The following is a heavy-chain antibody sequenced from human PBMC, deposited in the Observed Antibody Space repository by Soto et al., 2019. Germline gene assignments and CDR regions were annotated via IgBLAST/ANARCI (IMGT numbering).Heavy chain of an antibody. CDR1: GFTFSSYG. D-gene: IGHD6-19*01. CDR2: ISYDGSNK. V-gene: IGHV3-30*18. CDR3: AKGPYSSGWHIDY. Sequence: QVQLVESGGGVVQPGRSLRLSCAASGFTFSSYGMHWVRQAPGKGLEWVAVISYDGSNKYYADSVKGRFTISRDNSKNTLYLQMNSLRAEDTAVYYCAKGPYSSGWHIDYWGQGTLVTVSS. J-gene: IGHJ4*02.